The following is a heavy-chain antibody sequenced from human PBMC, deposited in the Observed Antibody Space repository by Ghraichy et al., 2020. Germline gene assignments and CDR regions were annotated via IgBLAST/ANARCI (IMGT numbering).Heavy chain of an antibody. J-gene: IGHJ4*02. CDR2: IYYSGST. CDR3: ARDLRGYYDRYFDY. D-gene: IGHD3-22*01. Sequence: SETLSLTCTVSGGSVSSGSYYWSWIRQPPGKGLEWIGYIYYSGSTNYNPSLKSRVTISVDMSKNQFSLKLSSVTAADTAVYYCARDLRGYYDRYFDYWGQGTLVTVSS. CDR1: GGSVSSGSYY. V-gene: IGHV4-61*01.